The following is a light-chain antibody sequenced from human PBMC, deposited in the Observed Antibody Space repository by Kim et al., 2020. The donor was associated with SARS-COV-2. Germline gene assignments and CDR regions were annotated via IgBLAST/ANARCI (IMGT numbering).Light chain of an antibody. CDR3: AAWDDSLSGWV. V-gene: IGLV1-47*01. CDR2: RDI. Sequence: ELTQPHSASGTPGQRVTISCSGSSSNIGSNFVYWYQQLPGTAPKLLIYRDIQRPSGVPDRFSGSKSDTSASLAISGLRSEDEADYYCAAWDDSLSGWVFGGGTQLTVL. CDR1: SSNIGSNF. J-gene: IGLJ3*02.